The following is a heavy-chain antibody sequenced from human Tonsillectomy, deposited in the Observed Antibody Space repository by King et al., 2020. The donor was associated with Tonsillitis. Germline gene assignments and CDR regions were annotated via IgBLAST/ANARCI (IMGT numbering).Heavy chain of an antibody. V-gene: IGHV3-11*05. Sequence: VQLVESGGGLVKPGGSLRLSCAASGFTFSDYYMSWIRQAPGKGLEWLSYISSSSSYTFYADSVKGRFTISRDNAKKSMHLHINSLRGEDTAVYYCAGGRGTTCGGTFDIWGQGKMVTVS. CDR1: GFTFSDYY. CDR3: AGGRGTTCGGTFDI. CDR2: ISSSSSYT. D-gene: IGHD3-3*01. J-gene: IGHJ3*02.